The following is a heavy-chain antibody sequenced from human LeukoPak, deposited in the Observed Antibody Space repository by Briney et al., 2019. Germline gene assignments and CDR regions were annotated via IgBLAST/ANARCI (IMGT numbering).Heavy chain of an antibody. V-gene: IGHV1-69*02. CDR2: IIPVLGRV. Sequence: SVKVSCKPSGGTLNSYPIGWVRQAPGQGLEWMGRIIPVLGRVNYAQQFQGRVTISADISTTTVFLELTSLRSEDTAVYYGARPVASADAVANWFDPWGQGTLVTVSS. D-gene: IGHD6-19*01. J-gene: IGHJ5*02. CDR1: GGTLNSYP. CDR3: ARPVASADAVANWFDP.